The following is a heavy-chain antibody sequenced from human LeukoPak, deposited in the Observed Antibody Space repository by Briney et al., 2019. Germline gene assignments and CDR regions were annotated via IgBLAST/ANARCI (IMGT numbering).Heavy chain of an antibody. CDR1: GGFISSSSHY. CDR2: FYYSGST. CDR3: ARHAFYYYYYMDA. Sequence: SQTLSLTCTVSGGFISSSSHYWGWIRQPSGKGLEWIGSFYYSGSTYYNPSLKSRVTISVDMSKNQFSLRLSSVTAADTAVFYCARHAFYYYYYMDAWGKGTTVTISS. V-gene: IGHV4-39*01. J-gene: IGHJ6*03.